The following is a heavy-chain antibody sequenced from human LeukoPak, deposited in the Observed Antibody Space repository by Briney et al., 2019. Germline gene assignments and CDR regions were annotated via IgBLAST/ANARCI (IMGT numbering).Heavy chain of an antibody. CDR1: GFTFSNAW. CDR2: IKSKTDGGTT. V-gene: IGHV3-15*01. Sequence: GGSLRLSCAASGFTFSNAWMSWVRQAPGKGLEWVGRIKSKTDGGTTDYAAPVKGRFTISRDDSKNTLYLQMNSLKTEDTAVYYCTTEVGYCSSTSCSYYMDVWGKGTTVTISS. D-gene: IGHD2-2*01. CDR3: TTEVGYCSSTSCSYYMDV. J-gene: IGHJ6*03.